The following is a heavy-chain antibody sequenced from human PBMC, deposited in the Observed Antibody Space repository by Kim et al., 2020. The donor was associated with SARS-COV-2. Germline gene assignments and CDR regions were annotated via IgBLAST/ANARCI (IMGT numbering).Heavy chain of an antibody. D-gene: IGHD5-12*01. Sequence: GGSLRLSCAASGFTFSSYSMNWVRQAPGKGLEWVSSISSSSSYIYYADSVKGRFTISSDNAKKSMYLQLNSLRAEDTAVYYCAREGGMATITDFDYWCQG. V-gene: IGHV3-21*01. CDR2: ISSSSSYI. J-gene: IGHJ4*02. CDR1: GFTFSSYS. CDR3: AREGGMATITDFDY.